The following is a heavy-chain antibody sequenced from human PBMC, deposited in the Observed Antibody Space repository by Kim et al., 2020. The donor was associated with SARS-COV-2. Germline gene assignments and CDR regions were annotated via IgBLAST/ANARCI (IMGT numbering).Heavy chain of an antibody. J-gene: IGHJ4*02. D-gene: IGHD1-26*01. CDR1: GFTFSSYW. Sequence: GGSLRLSCAASGFTFSSYWMHWVRQAPGKGLVWVSRNNSDGSSSSYADSVKGRFTIPRDNAKNTLYLQMNSLRAEDTAVYYCARALYSGSYYVVDYWGQGTLVTVSS. CDR2: NNSDGSSS. CDR3: ARALYSGSYYVVDY. V-gene: IGHV3-74*01.